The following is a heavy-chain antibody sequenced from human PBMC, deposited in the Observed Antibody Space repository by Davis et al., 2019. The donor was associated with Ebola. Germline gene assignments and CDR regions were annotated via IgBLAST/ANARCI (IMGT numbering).Heavy chain of an antibody. CDR3: GYYGGNYFDY. CDR2: INPNSGGT. J-gene: IGHJ4*02. V-gene: IGHV1-2*02. CDR1: AYTFTSYD. D-gene: IGHD3-22*01. Sequence: AASVKVSCKASAYTFTSYDINWVRQAPGQGLEWMGWINPNSGGTNYAQKFQGRVTMTRDTSISTAYMELSRLRSDDTAVYYCGYYGGNYFDYWGQGTLVTVSS.